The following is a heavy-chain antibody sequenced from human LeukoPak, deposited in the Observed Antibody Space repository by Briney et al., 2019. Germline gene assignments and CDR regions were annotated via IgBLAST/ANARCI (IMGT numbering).Heavy chain of an antibody. Sequence: ASVKVSCKASEYTFTDYYIHWVRQAPGQGLEWMGWINPDSGGTNYAQKFQGRVTTTRDTSISTAYMELSRLRSDDTAVYYCAREGSSGWYGPEYNWFDPWGQGTLVTVSS. V-gene: IGHV1-2*02. J-gene: IGHJ5*02. CDR1: EYTFTDYY. D-gene: IGHD6-19*01. CDR2: INPDSGGT. CDR3: AREGSSGWYGPEYNWFDP.